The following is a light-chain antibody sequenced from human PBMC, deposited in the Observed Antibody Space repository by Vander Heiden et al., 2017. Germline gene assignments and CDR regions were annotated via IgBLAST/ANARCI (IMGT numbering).Light chain of an antibody. CDR1: QSISRH. Sequence: PSSLPASVGDRVTITCRASQSISRHLDGYQQKKAKASKLPIHAASSLQSGVPSRFSGSGSGTDFILTISSLSTEDFATYYCQQSYSTPGITFGQGTRLEIK. J-gene: IGKJ5*01. CDR2: AAS. V-gene: IGKV1-39*01. CDR3: QQSYSTPGIT.